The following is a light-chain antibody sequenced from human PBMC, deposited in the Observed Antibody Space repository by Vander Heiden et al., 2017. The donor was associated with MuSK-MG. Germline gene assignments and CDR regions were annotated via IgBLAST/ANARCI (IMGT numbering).Light chain of an antibody. V-gene: IGLV2-14*01. CDR2: EVS. Sequence: QSALTQPASVSGSPGQSITISCTGSSSDIGGYDFVSWYQQHPGKTPKFIIYEVSNRPSGVSNRFSGSKSGNTASLTISGLQAEDEADYYCNSYTSTSARVVFGGGTKVTVL. CDR1: SSDIGGYDF. CDR3: NSYTSTSARVV. J-gene: IGLJ2*01.